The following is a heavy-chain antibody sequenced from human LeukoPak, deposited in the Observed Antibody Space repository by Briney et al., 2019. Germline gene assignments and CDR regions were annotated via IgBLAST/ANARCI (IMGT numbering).Heavy chain of an antibody. CDR1: GFTFSSYW. J-gene: IGHJ4*02. D-gene: IGHD3-3*01. V-gene: IGHV3-7*01. CDR2: INQDGSAK. Sequence: PGESLRLSCAASGFTFSSYWMGWVRQAPGKGLEWVDNINQDGSAKYYVDSVKGRFTITKDSAKSSLYLQMNSMRVDDTAVYFCTRGDPDFWGQGTLVTVSS. CDR3: TRGDPDF.